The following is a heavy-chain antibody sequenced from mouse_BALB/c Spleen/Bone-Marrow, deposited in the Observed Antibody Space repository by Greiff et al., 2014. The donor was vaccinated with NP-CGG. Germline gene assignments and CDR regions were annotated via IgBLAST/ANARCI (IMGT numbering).Heavy chain of an antibody. CDR1: GYAFSTYW. J-gene: IGHJ2*01. CDR2: VSPGDGDT. Sequence: VQLQQSGAELVRPGSSVKVSCKASGYAFSTYWMNWVKQRPGQGLEWIGQVSPGDGDTNHNGKFRGKATLTADKSSSTAYIQLSSLTFEDSAVYFCARVYYGNLDHWGQGTTLTVSS. D-gene: IGHD2-1*01. CDR3: ARVYYGNLDH. V-gene: IGHV1-80*01.